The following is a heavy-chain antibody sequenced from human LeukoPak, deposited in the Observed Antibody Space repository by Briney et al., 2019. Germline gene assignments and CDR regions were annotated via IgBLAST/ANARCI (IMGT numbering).Heavy chain of an antibody. CDR3: ARDSQDSGWYRTPDYYMDV. J-gene: IGHJ6*03. V-gene: IGHV3-21*01. D-gene: IGHD6-19*01. Sequence: PGGSLRLSCAASGFTFSSYEMNWVRQAPGKGLEWVSSISSSSSYIYYADSVKGRFTISRDNAKNSLYLQMNSLRAEDTAVYYCARDSQDSGWYRTPDYYMDVWGKGTTVTVSS. CDR1: GFTFSSYE. CDR2: ISSSSSYI.